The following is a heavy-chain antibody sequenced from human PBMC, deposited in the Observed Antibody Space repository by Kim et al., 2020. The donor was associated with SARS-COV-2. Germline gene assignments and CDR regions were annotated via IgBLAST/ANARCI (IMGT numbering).Heavy chain of an antibody. V-gene: IGHV3-72*01. CDR2: TRNKANSYTT. CDR3: ARYYYDRSGYYRFDY. CDR1: GFTFSDHY. D-gene: IGHD3-22*01. Sequence: GGSLRLSCAASGFTFSDHYMDWVRQAPGKGLEWVGRTRNKANSYTTEYAASVKGRFTIARDDSKNSLYLQMNSLKTEDTAVYYGARYYYDRSGYYRFDYWGQGTLVTVSS. J-gene: IGHJ4*02.